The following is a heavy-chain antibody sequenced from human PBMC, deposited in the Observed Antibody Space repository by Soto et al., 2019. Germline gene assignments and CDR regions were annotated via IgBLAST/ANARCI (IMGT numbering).Heavy chain of an antibody. CDR3: ATIHPVDTAMVTRDY. Sequence: QVQLVESGGGVVQPGRSLRLSCAASGFTFSSYAMHWVRQAPGKGLEWVAVISYDGSNKYYADSLKGRFTISRDNSKNTLYLQMNSLRAEDTAVYYCATIHPVDTAMVTRDYWGQGTLVTVSS. V-gene: IGHV3-30-3*01. CDR2: ISYDGSNK. J-gene: IGHJ4*02. CDR1: GFTFSSYA. D-gene: IGHD5-18*01.